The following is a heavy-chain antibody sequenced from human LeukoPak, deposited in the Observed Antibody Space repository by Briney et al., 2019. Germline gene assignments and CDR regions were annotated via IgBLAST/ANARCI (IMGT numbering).Heavy chain of an antibody. D-gene: IGHD3-22*01. V-gene: IGHV1-69*13. J-gene: IGHJ5*02. CDR2: IIPIFGTA. CDR3: ARVYPKYYYDSSGYYLTENWFDP. CDR1: GGTFSSYA. Sequence: SVKVSCKASGGTFSSYAISWVRQAPGQGLEWMGGIIPIFGTANYAQKFQGRVTITADESTSTAYMELSSLRSEDTAVYYCARVYPKYYYDSSGYYLTENWFDPWGQGTLVTVSS.